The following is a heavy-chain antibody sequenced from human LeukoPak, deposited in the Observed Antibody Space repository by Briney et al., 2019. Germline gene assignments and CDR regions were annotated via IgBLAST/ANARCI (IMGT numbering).Heavy chain of an antibody. V-gene: IGHV4-34*01. D-gene: IGHD6-19*01. J-gene: IGHJ4*02. CDR1: GGSFSGYY. CDR2: INHSGST. CDR3: ARALSGWFRENKYYFDY. Sequence: PSETLSLTCAVYGGSFSGYYWSWIRQPPGKGLEWIGEINHSGSTNYNPSLKSRVTISVDTSKNQFSLKLSSVTAADTAVYYCARALSGWFRENKYYFDYWGQGTLVTVSS.